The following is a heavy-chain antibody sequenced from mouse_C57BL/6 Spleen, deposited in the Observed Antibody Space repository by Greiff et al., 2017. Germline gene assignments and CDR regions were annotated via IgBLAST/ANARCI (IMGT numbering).Heavy chain of an antibody. Sequence: EVQVVESGGGLVTPGGSLKLSCAASGFTFSSYAMSWVRQTPEKRLAWVATISDGGSYTYYPDNVKGRFTISRDNAKNNLYLQMSHLNSEDTARYYCARDLGVTVFDYWGQGTTLTVSS. CDR3: ARDLGVTVFDY. D-gene: IGHD2-2*01. V-gene: IGHV5-4*01. CDR2: ISDGGSYT. CDR1: GFTFSSYA. J-gene: IGHJ2*01.